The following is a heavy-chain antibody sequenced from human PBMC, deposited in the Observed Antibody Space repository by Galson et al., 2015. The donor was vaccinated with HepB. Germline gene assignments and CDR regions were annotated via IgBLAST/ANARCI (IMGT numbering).Heavy chain of an antibody. J-gene: IGHJ3*02. Sequence: SVKVSCKASGYTFTGYDLHWVRQAPGQGLEWVGWMHPKGGDTTYAQKFQGRVTMSRDTSFNTAYLEMNRLRSDDTAVYYCVRDESGYYDAFDIWGQGPMVTVSS. D-gene: IGHD3-9*01. V-gene: IGHV1-2*02. CDR1: GYTFTGYD. CDR3: VRDESGYYDAFDI. CDR2: MHPKGGDT.